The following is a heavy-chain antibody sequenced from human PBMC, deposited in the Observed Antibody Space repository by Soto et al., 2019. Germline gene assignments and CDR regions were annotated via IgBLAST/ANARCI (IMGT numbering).Heavy chain of an antibody. Sequence: SETLSLTCAVYGGSFSGYYWSWIRQPPGKGLEWIGEINHSGSTNYNPSLKSRVTISVDTSKNQFSLKLSSVTAADTAVYYCASWSSTTDVMESFDYWGQGTLVTVSS. CDR1: GGSFSGYY. D-gene: IGHD2-2*01. CDR3: ASWSSTTDVMESFDY. V-gene: IGHV4-34*01. CDR2: INHSGST. J-gene: IGHJ4*02.